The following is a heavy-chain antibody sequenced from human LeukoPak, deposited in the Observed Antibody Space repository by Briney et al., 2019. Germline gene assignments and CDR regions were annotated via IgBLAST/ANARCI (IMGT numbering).Heavy chain of an antibody. D-gene: IGHD3-22*01. CDR3: ARDLKYYYDSSGPDPYWYFDL. Sequence: ASVKVSCKASGYTFTSYYMHWVRQAPGQGLEWMGIINPSGGSTSYAQKFQGRVTMTRDTSTSAVYMELSSLRSEDTAVYYCARDLKYYYDSSGPDPYWYFDLWGRGTLVTVSS. CDR1: GYTFTSYY. V-gene: IGHV1-46*01. J-gene: IGHJ2*01. CDR2: INPSGGST.